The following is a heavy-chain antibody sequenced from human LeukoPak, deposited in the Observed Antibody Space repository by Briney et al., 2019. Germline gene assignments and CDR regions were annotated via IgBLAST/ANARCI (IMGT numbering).Heavy chain of an antibody. CDR3: ARDPRNVGLAP. V-gene: IGHV3-74*01. J-gene: IGHJ5*02. CDR1: GFSLSGYW. Sequence: GGSLRLSCVASGFSLSGYWMYWVRQAPGKGLMYISRNNGDGSTTNYADVVKGRFTMSRDNVKNTLYLQKNSLRVEDTAVYYCARDPRNVGLAPWGQGTLVTVSS. CDR2: NNGDGSTT. D-gene: IGHD2-15*01.